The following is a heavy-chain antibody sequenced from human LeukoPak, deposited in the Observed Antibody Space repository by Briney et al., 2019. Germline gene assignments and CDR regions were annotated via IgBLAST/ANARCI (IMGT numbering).Heavy chain of an antibody. CDR3: VSFYETY. Sequence: PGGSLRLSCAASGFTFSSYAMSWVRQAPGKGLVWVSRINSDGSSTSYADSVKGRFTISKDNAKNTVYLQMNSLRAEDTAVYYCVSFYETYWGRGTLVTVSS. CDR2: INSDGSST. V-gene: IGHV3-74*01. D-gene: IGHD2/OR15-2a*01. CDR1: GFTFSSYA. J-gene: IGHJ4*02.